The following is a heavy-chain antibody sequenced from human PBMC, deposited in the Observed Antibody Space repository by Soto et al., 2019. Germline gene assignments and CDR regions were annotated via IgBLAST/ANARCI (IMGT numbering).Heavy chain of an antibody. CDR1: GFTFSSYA. D-gene: IGHD6-13*01. CDR3: AKAGPDIAAAATAYYYYRMDV. V-gene: IGHV3-23*01. J-gene: IGHJ6*02. Sequence: EVQLLESGGGLVQPGGSLRLSCAASGFTFSSYAMSWVRQAPGKGLEWVSAISGSGGSTYYADSVKGRFTISRDNSKNTQYLQMNSLRAADTAVYYCAKAGPDIAAAATAYYYYRMDVWGQGTTVTVSS. CDR2: ISGSGGST.